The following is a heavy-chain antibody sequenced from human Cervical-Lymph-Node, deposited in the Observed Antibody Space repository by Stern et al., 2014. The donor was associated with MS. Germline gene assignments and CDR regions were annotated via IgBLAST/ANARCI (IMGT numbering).Heavy chain of an antibody. CDR1: GSTLTDFF. V-gene: IGHV1-24*01. J-gene: IGHJ4*02. D-gene: IGHD3-10*01. CDR3: AADYNY. CDR2: FDPDDGET. Sequence: VQLVQSGAEVKKPGASVKVSCKVSGSTLTDFFMHWVRQPPGKGLEWMGGFDPDDGETIYEQTFQGRVTMTADASTTNAYMELCSMRSDDTAVDNCAADYNYWGQGTLVTVSS.